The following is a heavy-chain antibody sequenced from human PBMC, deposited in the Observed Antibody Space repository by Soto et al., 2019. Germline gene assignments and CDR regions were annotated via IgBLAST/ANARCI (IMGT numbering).Heavy chain of an antibody. J-gene: IGHJ3*02. CDR3: ARARKCNDLEI. V-gene: IGHV3-53*02. D-gene: IGHD2-8*01. CDR2: IYSGGST. CDR1: GFSVSSDY. Sequence: DVQLVETGGGLIQPGGSLRLSCAASGFSVSSDYMNWVRQDPVKGLEWISVIYSGGSTYYADSVRGRFTISRDNSENTLFIQMDSLRVEDTAVYYCARARKCNDLEIWGQGTMVTVSS.